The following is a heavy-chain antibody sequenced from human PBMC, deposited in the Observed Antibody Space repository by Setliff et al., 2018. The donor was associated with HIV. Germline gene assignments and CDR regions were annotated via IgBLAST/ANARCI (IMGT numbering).Heavy chain of an antibody. CDR3: ASFYGDYGY. D-gene: IGHD3-10*01. CDR2: INTDGSSA. CDR1: GFTFSSRW. V-gene: IGHV3-74*03. J-gene: IGHJ4*01. Sequence: GGSLRLSCAASGFTFSSRWMTWVRQAPGKGLVWVSRINTDGSSATYADSVKGRFTNSRDNANNLLFLQMNNLRDEDTAVYYCASFYGDYGYWGHGTQVTVSS.